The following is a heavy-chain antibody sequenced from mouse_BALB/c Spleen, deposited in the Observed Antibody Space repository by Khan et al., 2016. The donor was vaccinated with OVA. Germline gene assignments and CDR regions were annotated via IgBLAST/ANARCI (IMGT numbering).Heavy chain of an antibody. CDR3: ARLAYYYDSEGFAY. CDR2: ISTGGSYT. D-gene: IGHD1-1*01. Sequence: EVELVESGGDLVKPGGSLKLSCAASGFTFSTYGMSWVRQTPDKRLEWVATISTGGSYTYYPDSVKGRFIISRDNAKNTQNLQMSSLKSEDTAMFYCARLAYYYDSEGFAYWGQGTLVTVSA. V-gene: IGHV5-6*01. CDR1: GFTFSTYG. J-gene: IGHJ3*01.